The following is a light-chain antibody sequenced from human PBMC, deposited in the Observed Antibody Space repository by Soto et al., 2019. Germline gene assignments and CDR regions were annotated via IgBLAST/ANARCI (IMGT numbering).Light chain of an antibody. V-gene: IGLV2-18*02. J-gene: IGLJ1*01. CDR3: SSYTSTNTYV. Sequence: QSVLTQPPSVSGSPGQSVAISCTGTGSDVGSYNRVAWYQQPPGTAPKLIISEVNNRPSGVPDRFSGSKSGNTASLTISGLQAEDEADYYCSSYTSTNTYVFGTGTKVTVL. CDR1: GSDVGSYNR. CDR2: EVN.